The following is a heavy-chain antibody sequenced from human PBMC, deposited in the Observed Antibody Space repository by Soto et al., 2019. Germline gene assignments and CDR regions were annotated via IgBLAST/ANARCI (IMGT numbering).Heavy chain of an antibody. V-gene: IGHV3-23*01. CDR1: GFTFSSYA. CDR3: AKERCSGGSCYSPPAY. CDR2: ISGSGGST. J-gene: IGHJ4*02. Sequence: GGSLRLSCAASGFTFSSYAMSWVRQAPGKGLEWVSAISGSGGSTYYADSVKGRFTISRDNSKNTLYLQMNSLRAEDTAVYYCAKERCSGGSCYSPPAYWGQGTLVTVSS. D-gene: IGHD2-15*01.